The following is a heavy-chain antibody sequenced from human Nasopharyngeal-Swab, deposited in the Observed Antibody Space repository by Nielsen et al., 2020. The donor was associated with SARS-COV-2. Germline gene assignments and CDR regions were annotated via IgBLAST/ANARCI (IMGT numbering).Heavy chain of an antibody. CDR1: GGTFSSYA. Sequence: SVQVSCKASGGTFSSYAISWVRQPPGQGLEWMGGIIPIFGTANYAQNLQGRVTITADESTSTAYMELSSLRSEDTAVYYCARVVPAALGGMDVWGQGTTVTVSS. J-gene: IGHJ6*02. V-gene: IGHV1-69*13. D-gene: IGHD2-2*01. CDR3: ARVVPAALGGMDV. CDR2: IIPIFGTA.